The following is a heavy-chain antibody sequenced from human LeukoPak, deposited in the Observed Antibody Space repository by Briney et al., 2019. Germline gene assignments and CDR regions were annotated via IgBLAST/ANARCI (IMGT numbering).Heavy chain of an antibody. D-gene: IGHD3-10*01. J-gene: IGHJ5*02. CDR3: ARESGAISYYGSGSYYTGNWFDP. CDR1: GFTFSSYE. V-gene: IGHV3-48*03. Sequence: GGSLRLSCAASGFTFSSYEMNWVRQAPGKGLEWVSYISSSGSTIYYADSVKGRFTISRDNAKNSLYLQMNSLRAEDTAVYYCARESGAISYYGSGSYYTGNWFDPWGQGTLVTVSS. CDR2: ISSSGSTI.